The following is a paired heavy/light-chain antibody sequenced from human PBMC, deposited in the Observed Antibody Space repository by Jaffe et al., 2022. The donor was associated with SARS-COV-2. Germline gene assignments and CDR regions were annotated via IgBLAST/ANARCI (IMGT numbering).Light chain of an antibody. J-gene: IGKJ5*01. Sequence: EIVMTQTPLSLSVTPGQPASISCKSSQSLLHSDGKTYLYWYLQKPGQPPQLLIYEVSNRFSGVPDRFSGSGSGTDFTLKVSRVEAEDVGVYYCMQSIQLPITFGQGTRLEIK. CDR2: EVS. CDR1: QSLLHSDGKTY. V-gene: IGKV2D-29*01. CDR3: MQSIQLPIT.
Heavy chain of an antibody. D-gene: IGHD3-3*01. CDR3: ARSLFWKAMDV. J-gene: IGHJ6*02. CDR2: IIPIFGSA. CDR1: GVSFSNYT. V-gene: IGHV1-69*01. Sequence: QVQLVQSGAEVKKPGSSVKVSCKASGVSFSNYTISWVRQAPGQGLEWMGGIIPIFGSANYAQKFQGRVTITADESTTTGYMELSGLRSEDTAMYYCARSLFWKAMDVWGQGTTVTVSS.